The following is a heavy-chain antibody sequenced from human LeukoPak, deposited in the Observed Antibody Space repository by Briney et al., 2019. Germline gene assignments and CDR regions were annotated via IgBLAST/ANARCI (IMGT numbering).Heavy chain of an antibody. Sequence: PGGSLRLSCAASGFTFSSYAMSWVRQAPGKGLEWVSSISSSSSYIYYADSVKGRFTISRDNAKNSLYLQMNSLRAEDTAVYYCARDVPPVYSSSWYDYWGQGTLVTVSS. J-gene: IGHJ4*02. CDR1: GFTFSSYA. V-gene: IGHV3-21*01. CDR3: ARDVPPVYSSSWYDY. D-gene: IGHD6-13*01. CDR2: ISSSSSYI.